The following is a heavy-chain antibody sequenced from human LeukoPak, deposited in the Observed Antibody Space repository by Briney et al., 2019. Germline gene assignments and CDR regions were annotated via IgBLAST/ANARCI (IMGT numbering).Heavy chain of an antibody. D-gene: IGHD2-2*03. V-gene: IGHV4-39*01. CDR1: GDSISTSNSY. Sequence: SETLSLTCTVSGDSISTSNSYWGWIRQPPGKGLEWIGCIYYSTNNYDNASLKSRVTISVDTSKNQFSLKLSSVTAADTAVYYCARALDIVVVPAAIIWFDPWGQGTLVTVSS. CDR2: IYYSTNN. CDR3: ARALDIVVVPAAIIWFDP. J-gene: IGHJ5*02.